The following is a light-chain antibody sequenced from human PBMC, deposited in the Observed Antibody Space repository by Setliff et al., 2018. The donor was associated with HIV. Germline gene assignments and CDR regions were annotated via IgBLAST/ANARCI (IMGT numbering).Light chain of an antibody. CDR2: DVR. J-gene: IGLJ1*01. Sequence: QSVLTQPASVSGSPGQSITISCTGTSSDIGDYRYVSWYQHHPGKAPKLIIFDVRNRPSGVSNRFSASKSGTTASLTISGLQAEDESDYYCSSYRRSVTPFVFGTGTKVTVL. V-gene: IGLV2-14*03. CDR3: SSYRRSVTPFV. CDR1: SSDIGDYRY.